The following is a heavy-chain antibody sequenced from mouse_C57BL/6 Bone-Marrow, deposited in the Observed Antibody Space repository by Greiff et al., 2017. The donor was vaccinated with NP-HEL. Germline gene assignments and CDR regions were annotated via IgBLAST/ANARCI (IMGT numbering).Heavy chain of an antibody. V-gene: IGHV1-82*01. J-gene: IGHJ4*01. CDR1: GYAFSSSW. D-gene: IGHD2-5*01. CDR2: IYPGDGDT. CDR3: ARGHYSNYDYAMDY. Sequence: VKLMESGPELVKPGASVKISCKASGYAFSSSWMNWVKQRPGKGLEWIGRIYPGDGDTNYNGKFKGKATLTADKSSSTAYMQLSSLTSEDSAVYFCARGHYSNYDYAMDYWGQGTSVTVSS.